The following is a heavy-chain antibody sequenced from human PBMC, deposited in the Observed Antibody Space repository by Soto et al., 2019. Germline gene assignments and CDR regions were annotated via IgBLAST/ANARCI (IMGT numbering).Heavy chain of an antibody. CDR3: ARDTAVVAALDYYGMDV. D-gene: IGHD2-15*01. CDR1: GGSISSYY. V-gene: IGHV4-59*01. CDR2: IYYSGST. J-gene: IGHJ6*02. Sequence: QVQLQESGPGLVKPSETLSLTCTVSGGSISSYYWSWIRQPPGKGLEWIGYIYYSGSTNYNPSLKGRVTISVDTSKNQFSLKLSSVTAADTAVYYCARDTAVVAALDYYGMDVWGQGTTVTVSS.